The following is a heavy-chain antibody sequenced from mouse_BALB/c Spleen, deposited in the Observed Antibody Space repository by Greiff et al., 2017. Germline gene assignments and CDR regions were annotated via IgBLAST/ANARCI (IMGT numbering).Heavy chain of an antibody. J-gene: IGHJ3*01. CDR3: AREGITGAY. CDR2: IYPGSGNT. CDR1: GYAFTNYW. V-gene: IGHV1-63*01. D-gene: IGHD2-4*01. Sequence: QVQLQQSGAELVRPGTSVKISCKASGYAFTNYWLGWVKQRPGHGLEWIGNIYPGSGNTYYNEKFKGKVTLTADKSSSTAYMQLSSLTSEDSAVYFCAREGITGAYWGQGTLVTVSA.